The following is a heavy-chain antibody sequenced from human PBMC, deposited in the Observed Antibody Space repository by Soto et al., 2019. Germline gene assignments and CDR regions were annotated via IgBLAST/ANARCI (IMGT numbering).Heavy chain of an antibody. J-gene: IGHJ5*02. CDR1: GFTFTSSA. CDR3: AASDYGDYAWFDP. Sequence: SVKVSCKASGFTFTSSAVQWVRQARGQRLEWIGWIVVGSGNTNYAQKFQERVTITRDMSTSTAYMELSSLRSEDTAVYYCAASDYGDYAWFDPWGQGTLVTVSS. V-gene: IGHV1-58*01. D-gene: IGHD4-17*01. CDR2: IVVGSGNT.